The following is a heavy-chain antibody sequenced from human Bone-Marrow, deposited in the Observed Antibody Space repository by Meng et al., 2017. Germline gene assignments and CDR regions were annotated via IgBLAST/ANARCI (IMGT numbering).Heavy chain of an antibody. V-gene: IGHV1-18*01. J-gene: IGHJ4*02. CDR2: INTYNGKT. CDR3: ATRGNPYLNC. Sequence: QGQLVQSGAEVKKPGASVKVSCDASGYTLSSDGFSWVRQAPGQGLEWLGWINTYNGKTDYAQKFQGRITMTTDTFTSTGYMELRNLRSDDTAVHYCATRGNPYLNCWGQGTLVTVSS. CDR1: GYTLSSDG.